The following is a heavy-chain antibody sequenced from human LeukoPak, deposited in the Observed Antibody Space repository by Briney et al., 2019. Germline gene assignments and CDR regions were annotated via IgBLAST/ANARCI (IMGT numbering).Heavy chain of an antibody. Sequence: ASVKDSCKASDYTFSTYGISWVRQAPGQGLEWMGWISTDNGNTDYAQRFQGRVTMTTDTSTSTAYMELRSLRSDDTVVYYCARVGYSSSMRYFDLWGRGTLVTVSS. CDR1: DYTFSTYG. V-gene: IGHV1-18*04. CDR3: ARVGYSSSMRYFDL. CDR2: ISTDNGNT. D-gene: IGHD6-6*01. J-gene: IGHJ2*01.